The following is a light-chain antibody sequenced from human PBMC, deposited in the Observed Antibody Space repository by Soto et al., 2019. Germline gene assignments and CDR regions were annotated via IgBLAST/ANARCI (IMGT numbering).Light chain of an antibody. CDR1: KTIYSN. V-gene: IGKV3-15*01. Sequence: IGMTQSPATLSVSPGERATLSCRASKTIYSNVAWYQQRPGQPPRLLIYRASSRATGTPARFSGSGSGTEFTLTINSLQSEDSAVYYCQQYQNLWTFGQGTKVEIK. CDR3: QQYQNLWT. J-gene: IGKJ1*01. CDR2: RAS.